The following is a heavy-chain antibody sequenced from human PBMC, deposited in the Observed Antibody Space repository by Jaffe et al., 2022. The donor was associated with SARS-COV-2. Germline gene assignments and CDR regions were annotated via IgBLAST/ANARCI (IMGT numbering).Heavy chain of an antibody. V-gene: IGHV3-74*01. CDR2: INSDGSST. D-gene: IGHD3-22*01. Sequence: EVQLVESGGGLVQPGGSLRLSCAASGFTFSSYWMHWVRQAPGKGLVWVSRINSDGSSTSYADSVKGRFTISRDNAKNTLYLQMNSLRAEDTAVYYCARDKSHGGYYYDSSGSGSFDYWGQGTLVTVSS. J-gene: IGHJ4*02. CDR1: GFTFSSYW. CDR3: ARDKSHGGYYYDSSGSGSFDY.